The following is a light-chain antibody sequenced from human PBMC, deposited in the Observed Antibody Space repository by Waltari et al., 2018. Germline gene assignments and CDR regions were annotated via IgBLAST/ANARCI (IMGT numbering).Light chain of an antibody. CDR1: QSVSSN. V-gene: IGKV3-15*01. J-gene: IGKJ2*01. CDR2: GAS. CDR3: QQYSNWPYT. Sequence: IVLTQSPATLSVSPGERATLSCRASQSVSSNLAWYQQKPGQALRLLIYGASTRATVIPGRFGSSGSATEFTLTISRLQSEDFAVYYCQQYSNWPYTFGQGTKLEIK.